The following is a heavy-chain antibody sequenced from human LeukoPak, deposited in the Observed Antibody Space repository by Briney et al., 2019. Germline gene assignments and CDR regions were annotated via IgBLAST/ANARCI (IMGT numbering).Heavy chain of an antibody. CDR2: IYPGDSDT. Sequence: GESLKISCKGSGYNFTSYWIGWVRQMPGKGLEWMGIIYPGDSDTRYSPSFQGQVTISADKTISTVYLQWSSLKVSDTAIYYCARRGRGDWFAPWGKETLVTVSS. V-gene: IGHV5-51*01. CDR1: GYNFTSYW. CDR3: ARRGRGDWFAP. J-gene: IGHJ5*02. D-gene: IGHD1-26*01.